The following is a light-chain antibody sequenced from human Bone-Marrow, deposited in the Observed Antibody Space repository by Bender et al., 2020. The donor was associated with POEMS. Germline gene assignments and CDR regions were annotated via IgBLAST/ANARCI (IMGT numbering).Light chain of an antibody. CDR1: SSDVGGYNF. V-gene: IGLV2-11*01. J-gene: IGLJ2*01. Sequence: QSALTQPASVSGSPGQSVTISCTGTSSDVGGYNFVSWFQQRPGKAPKLMIYDVTKRPSGVPDRFSGSKSGNTASLTISGLQAEDEANYCCCSYAGSYTLVFGGGTKLTVL. CDR3: CSYAGSYTLV. CDR2: DVT.